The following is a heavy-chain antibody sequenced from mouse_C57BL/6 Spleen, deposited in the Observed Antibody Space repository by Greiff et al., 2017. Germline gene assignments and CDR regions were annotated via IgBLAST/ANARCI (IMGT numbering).Heavy chain of an antibody. CDR3: ARSDYNYYAMDY. J-gene: IGHJ4*01. CDR1: GYTFTSYW. Sequence: QVQLQQPGAELVRPGSSVKLSCKASGYTFTSYWMDWVKQRPGQGLEWIGNIYPSDSETHYNQKFKDKATLTVDKSSSTAYMQLSSLTSEDSAVYYCARSDYNYYAMDYWGQGTSVTVSS. D-gene: IGHD2-12*01. V-gene: IGHV1-61*01. CDR2: IYPSDSET.